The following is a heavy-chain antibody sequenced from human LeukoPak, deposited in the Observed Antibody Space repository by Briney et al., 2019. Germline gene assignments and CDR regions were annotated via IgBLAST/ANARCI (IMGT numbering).Heavy chain of an antibody. Sequence: GGSLRLSCAASGFTFSSCWMSWVRQAPGKGLEWVANIKQDGSEKFYVDSVKGRFTVSRDNAKNSLYLQMNSLKASDTAMYYCARQLSGYWGQGTLVTVSS. CDR1: GFTFSSCW. V-gene: IGHV3-7*03. CDR2: IKQDGSEK. J-gene: IGHJ4*02. D-gene: IGHD5-18*01. CDR3: ARQLSGY.